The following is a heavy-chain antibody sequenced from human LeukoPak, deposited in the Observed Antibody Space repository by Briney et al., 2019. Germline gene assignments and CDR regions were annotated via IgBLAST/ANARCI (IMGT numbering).Heavy chain of an antibody. Sequence: GGSLRLSCAASGFTFSSYWMHWVRQAPGKGLVWVSRINSDGSGTSYADSVKGRFTISRDNAKNTLYLQMNSLRAEDTAVYYCARIFVSGYLNYGMDVWGQGTTVTVSS. CDR1: GFTFSSYW. D-gene: IGHD5-12*01. CDR3: ARIFVSGYLNYGMDV. J-gene: IGHJ6*02. V-gene: IGHV3-74*01. CDR2: INSDGSGT.